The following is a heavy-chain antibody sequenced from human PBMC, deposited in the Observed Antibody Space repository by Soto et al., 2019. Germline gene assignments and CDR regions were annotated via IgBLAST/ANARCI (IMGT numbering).Heavy chain of an antibody. V-gene: IGHV3-21*02. D-gene: IGHD3-10*01. CDR2: INGVGSYL. Sequence: EGRLVESGGGLVKPGGSLRISCVASGFTFSSYTMNWVRQAPGKGLEWVSNINGVGSYLYYIDSVQGRFTISRDNAKNTLYLQMNSLSVEDTAVYYCVRVGITFVRGRIRGDHYGLAVWGHGTTVTVSS. CDR1: GFTFSSYT. J-gene: IGHJ6*02. CDR3: VRVGITFVRGRIRGDHYGLAV.